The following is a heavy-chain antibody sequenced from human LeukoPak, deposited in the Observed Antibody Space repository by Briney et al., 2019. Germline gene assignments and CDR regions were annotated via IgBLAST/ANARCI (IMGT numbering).Heavy chain of an antibody. V-gene: IGHV4-4*02. Sequence: SETLSLTCAVTGGSISSSNWWSWVRQPPGKGLEWIGEIYHSGSTNYNPSLKSRVTISVDKSKNQFSLKLSSVTAADTAVYYCARSRPGIAAAGNDYWGQGTLVTVSS. J-gene: IGHJ4*02. CDR1: GGSISSSNW. CDR2: IYHSGST. D-gene: IGHD6-13*01. CDR3: ARSRPGIAAAGNDY.